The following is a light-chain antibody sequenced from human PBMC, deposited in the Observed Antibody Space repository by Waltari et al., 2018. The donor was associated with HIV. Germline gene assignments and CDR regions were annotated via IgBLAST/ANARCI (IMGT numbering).Light chain of an antibody. CDR2: GKN. J-gene: IGLJ2*01. CDR3: NSRDSSGNHP. Sequence: SSELTQDPAVSVALGQTVRVTCQGDSLRSYYTSWYQQKPGQDPLLVTYGKNNRPSGIPDRFSGPSLGNTASLTITGAQAEDEADYYCNSRDSSGNHPFGGGTKLTVL. V-gene: IGLV3-19*01. CDR1: SLRSYY.